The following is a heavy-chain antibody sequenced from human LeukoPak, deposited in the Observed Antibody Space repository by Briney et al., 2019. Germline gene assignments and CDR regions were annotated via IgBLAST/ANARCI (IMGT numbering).Heavy chain of an antibody. J-gene: IGHJ4*02. CDR3: ARRLGAGYEGLNPDY. CDR2: IKQDGSEK. CDR1: GFTFSSYW. V-gene: IGHV3-7*01. D-gene: IGHD5-12*01. Sequence: PGRSLRLSCAASGFTFSSYWMSWVRQAPGKGLEWVANIKQDGSEKYYVDSVKGRFTISRDNAKNSLYLQMNSLRAEDSAVYYCARRLGAGYEGLNPDYWGQGTLVTVSS.